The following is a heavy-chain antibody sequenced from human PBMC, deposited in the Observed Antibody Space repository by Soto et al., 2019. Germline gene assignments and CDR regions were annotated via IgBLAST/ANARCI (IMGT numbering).Heavy chain of an antibody. D-gene: IGHD2-15*01. CDR1: GGSFSGYY. CDR2: INHSGST. V-gene: IGHV4-34*01. CDR3: AREKGYCSGGSCAKFNYYYYGMDV. Sequence: PSETLSLTCAVYGGSFSGYYWSWIRQPPGKGLEWIGEINHSGSTNYNPSLKSRVTISVDTSKNQFSLKLSSVTAADTAVYYCAREKGYCSGGSCAKFNYYYYGMDVWGQGTTVTVSS. J-gene: IGHJ6*02.